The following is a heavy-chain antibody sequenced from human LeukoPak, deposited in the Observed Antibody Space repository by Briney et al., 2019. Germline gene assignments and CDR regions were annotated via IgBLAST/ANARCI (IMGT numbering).Heavy chain of an antibody. CDR2: INHSGST. V-gene: IGHV4-34*01. CDR3: ARPASSYAFDI. Sequence: KPSETLSLTCAVYGGSFSGYYWSWIRQPPGKGLEWIGEINHSGSTNYNPSLKSRVTISVDTSKNQFSLKLSSVTAADTAVYYCARPASSYAFDIWGQGTMVTVSS. D-gene: IGHD2-2*01. CDR1: GGSFSGYY. J-gene: IGHJ3*02.